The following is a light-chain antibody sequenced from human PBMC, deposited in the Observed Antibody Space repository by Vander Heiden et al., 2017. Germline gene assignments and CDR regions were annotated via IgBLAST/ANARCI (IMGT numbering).Light chain of an antibody. J-gene: IGLJ2*01. CDR3: TSYTSRTTWV. V-gene: IGLV2-14*03. CDR2: DVS. Sequence: QSALTQPASVSGSPGQSITISCTGTSSVVGGYNYVSWYQQHPGKAPKVMIYDVSNRPSGVSNRFSGSKSGNTASLTISGLQAEDEADYYCTSYTSRTTWVFGGGTKLTVL. CDR1: SSVVGGYNY.